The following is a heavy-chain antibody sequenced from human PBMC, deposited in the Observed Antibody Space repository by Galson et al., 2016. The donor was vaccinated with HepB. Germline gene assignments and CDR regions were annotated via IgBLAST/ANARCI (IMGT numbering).Heavy chain of an antibody. D-gene: IGHD1-14*01. J-gene: IGHJ6*02. V-gene: IGHV1-3*01. CDR1: GYTFTSYA. Sequence: SVKVSCKASGYTFTSYAIHWVRQAPGQRLEWMGWINAGNDNTKYSKKFQGRLTITRDTAANTAYMALRSLRSDDTEVYSCSRAGTIYYYYYGMDVCGQGTTVTVSS. CDR3: SRAGTIYYYYYGMDV. CDR2: INAGNDNT.